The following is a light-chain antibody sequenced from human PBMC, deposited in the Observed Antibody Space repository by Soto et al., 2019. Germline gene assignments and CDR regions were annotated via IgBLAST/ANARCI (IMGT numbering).Light chain of an antibody. CDR2: EAS. CDR1: SSDVCGYNY. J-gene: IGLJ2*01. Sequence: QSALTQPPSASGSPGQSVTISCTGTSSDVCGYNYVSWDQQHPGKAPKLMIYEASKRPSGVPDRFSGSKSGNTASLTVSGLQDEYEADYYCSSYAGSDNLVFGGGTKVAVL. V-gene: IGLV2-8*01. CDR3: SSYAGSDNLV.